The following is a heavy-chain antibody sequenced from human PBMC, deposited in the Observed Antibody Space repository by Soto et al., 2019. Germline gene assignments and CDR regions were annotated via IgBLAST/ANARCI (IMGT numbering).Heavy chain of an antibody. V-gene: IGHV1-2*04. CDR3: AGDPEIFDY. Sequence: ASVKVSCKASGYTFTGYYMHWVRQAPGQGLEWMGWINPNNGGTNYAQKFQGWVTMTRDTSISTAYMELRSLRSDDTAVYYCAGDPEIFDYWGQGTLVTVSS. CDR2: INPNNGGT. CDR1: GYTFTGYY. J-gene: IGHJ4*02.